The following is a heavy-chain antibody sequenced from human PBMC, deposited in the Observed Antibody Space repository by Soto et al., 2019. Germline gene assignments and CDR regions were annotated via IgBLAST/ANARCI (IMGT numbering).Heavy chain of an antibody. J-gene: IGHJ4*02. CDR3: ARGGGANDYVWESYLGY. V-gene: IGHV1-69*13. Sequence: GASVKVSCKASGYTFTSYGISWVRQAPGQGLEWMRGIIPIFGTANYAQKFQGRVTITADESTSTAYMELSSLRSEDTAVYYCARGGGANDYVWESYLGYWGKGPMVTVSS. CDR2: IIPIFGTA. CDR1: GYTFTSYG. D-gene: IGHD3-16*01.